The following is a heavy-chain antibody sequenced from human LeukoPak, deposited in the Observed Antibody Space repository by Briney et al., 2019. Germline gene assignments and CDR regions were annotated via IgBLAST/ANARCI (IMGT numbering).Heavy chain of an antibody. D-gene: IGHD3-3*01. CDR2: FDPEDGET. V-gene: IGHV1-24*01. Sequence: ASVKVSCKVSGYTLTELSMHWVRQAPGKGLEWMGGFDPEDGETIYAQKFQGRVTMTEDTSTDTAYMELSSLRSEDTAVYYCATEKPLYDFWSGAFDIWGQGTMVTVSS. CDR3: ATEKPLYDFWSGAFDI. CDR1: GYTLTELS. J-gene: IGHJ3*02.